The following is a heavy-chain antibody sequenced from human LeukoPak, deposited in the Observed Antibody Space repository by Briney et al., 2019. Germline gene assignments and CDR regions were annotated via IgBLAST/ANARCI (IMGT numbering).Heavy chain of an antibody. D-gene: IGHD3-16*02. V-gene: IGHV4-59*01. CDR1: GGSISSYY. J-gene: IGHJ4*02. CDR2: IYYSGST. Sequence: SETLSLTCTVSGGSISSYYWSWIRQPPGKGLEWIGYIYYSGSTNYNPSLKSRVTISVDTSKNQFSLKLSSVTAADTAVYYCAGGRIMITFGGVTVTSFDYWGQGTLVTVSS. CDR3: AGGRIMITFGGVTVTSFDY.